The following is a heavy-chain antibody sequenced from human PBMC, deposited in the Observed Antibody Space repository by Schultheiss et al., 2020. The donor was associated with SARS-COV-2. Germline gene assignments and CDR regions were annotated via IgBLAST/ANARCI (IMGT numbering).Heavy chain of an antibody. D-gene: IGHD2-2*01. CDR1: GFTFSNSD. CDR2: VSWNGSRT. CDR3: ASQFGQLRSAGWFDP. J-gene: IGHJ5*02. Sequence: GESLKISCAASGFTFSNSDMNWVRQAPGKGLEWVSGVSWNGSRTHYADSVKGRFTISRDNSKNTLYLQMNSLRAEDTAVYYCASQFGQLRSAGWFDPWGQGTLVTVSS. V-gene: IGHV3-19*01.